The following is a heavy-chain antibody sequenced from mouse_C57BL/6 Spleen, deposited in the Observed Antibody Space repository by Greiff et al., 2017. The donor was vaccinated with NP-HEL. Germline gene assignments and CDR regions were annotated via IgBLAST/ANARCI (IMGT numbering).Heavy chain of an antibody. D-gene: IGHD1-1*01. CDR3: TRDYYYGSSYGYWYFDV. V-gene: IGHV5-9-1*02. Sequence: EVKVEESGEGLVKPGGSLKLSCAASGFTFSSYAMSWVRQTPEKRLEWVAYISSGGDYIYYADTVKGRFTISRDNARNTLYLQMSSLKSEDTAMYYCTRDYYYGSSYGYWYFDVWGTGTTVTVSS. CDR1: GFTFSSYA. CDR2: ISSGGDYI. J-gene: IGHJ1*03.